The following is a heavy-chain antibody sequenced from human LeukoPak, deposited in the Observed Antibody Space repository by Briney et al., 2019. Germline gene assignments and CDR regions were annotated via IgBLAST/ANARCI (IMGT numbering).Heavy chain of an antibody. V-gene: IGHV4-38-2*02. CDR2: IYHSGST. CDR1: GYSISSGYY. Sequence: SETLSLTCTVSGYSISSGYYWGWIRQPPGKGLEWIGSIYHSGSTYYNPSLKSRVTISVDTSKNQFSLKLSSVTAADTAVYYCAREYTYRGSYYYYMDVWGKGTTVTVSS. D-gene: IGHD5-12*01. J-gene: IGHJ6*03. CDR3: AREYTYRGSYYYYMDV.